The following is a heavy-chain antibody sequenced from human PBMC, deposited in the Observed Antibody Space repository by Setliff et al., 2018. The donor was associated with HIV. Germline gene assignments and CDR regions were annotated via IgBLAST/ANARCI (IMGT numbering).Heavy chain of an antibody. CDR2: IKSKTDGGTT. J-gene: IGHJ3*02. CDR3: TTDPGYSSGWYWDAFDI. CDR1: GFTFSNAW. V-gene: IGHV3-15*07. D-gene: IGHD6-19*01. Sequence: GESLRLSCAASGFTFSNAWMNWVRQAPGKGLEWVGRIKSKTDGGTTDYAAPVKGRFTISRDDSKNTLYLQMNSLKTEDTAVYYCTTDPGYSSGWYWDAFDIWGQGTMVTVSS.